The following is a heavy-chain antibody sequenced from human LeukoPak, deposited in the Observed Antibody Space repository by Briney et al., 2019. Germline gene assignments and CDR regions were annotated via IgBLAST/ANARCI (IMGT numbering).Heavy chain of an antibody. Sequence: ASVKVSCKASGYTFTGYYMHWVRQAPGQGLEWMGWINPNSGGTNYAQKFQGRVTMTRDTSISTAYMELSRLRSDDTAVYYCARVVRSFEWLPNYYYMDVWGNGTTVTISS. J-gene: IGHJ6*03. V-gene: IGHV1-2*02. D-gene: IGHD3-3*01. CDR1: GYTFTGYY. CDR2: INPNSGGT. CDR3: ARVVRSFEWLPNYYYMDV.